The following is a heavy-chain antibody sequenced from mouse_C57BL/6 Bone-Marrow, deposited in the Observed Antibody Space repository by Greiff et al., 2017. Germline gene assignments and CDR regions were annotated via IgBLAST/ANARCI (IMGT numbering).Heavy chain of an antibody. Sequence: QVQLQQSGPELVKPGASVKLSCKASGYAFSSSWMNWVKQRPGKGLEWIGRIYPGDGDTNYNGKFKGKATLTADKSSSTAYMQLSSLTSEDSAVYFCARKRGGVYYAMDYWGQGTSVTVSS. V-gene: IGHV1-82*01. CDR2: IYPGDGDT. J-gene: IGHJ4*01. CDR3: ARKRGGVYYAMDY. CDR1: GYAFSSSW.